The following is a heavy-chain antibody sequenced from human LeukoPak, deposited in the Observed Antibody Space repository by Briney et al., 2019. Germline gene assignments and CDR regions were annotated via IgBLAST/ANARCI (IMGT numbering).Heavy chain of an antibody. CDR3: ARDRGGDIVSDYFDY. CDR2: ISYDGSNK. V-gene: IGHV3-30-3*01. J-gene: IGHJ4*02. CDR1: GFTFISYA. D-gene: IGHD2-15*01. Sequence: GGSLRLSCAASGFTFISYAMHWVRQAPGKGLEWVSIISYDGSNKYYADSVKGRFTISRDNSKNTLYLQMSSLRGEDTAVYYCARDRGGDIVSDYFDYWGQGTLVTVSS.